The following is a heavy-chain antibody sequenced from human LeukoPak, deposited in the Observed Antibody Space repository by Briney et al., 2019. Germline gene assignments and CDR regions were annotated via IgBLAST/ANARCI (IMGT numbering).Heavy chain of an antibody. Sequence: GGSLRLSCAASGFTFGTYGMHWVHQAPGKGLEWVAVIWYDGSNKYYGDSVKGRFTISRDNSKNTLYLQMNSLRAEDTAVYYCARGDGYSYGYDYYYYGMDVWGQGTTVTVSS. J-gene: IGHJ6*02. V-gene: IGHV3-33*01. CDR2: IWYDGSNK. D-gene: IGHD5-18*01. CDR3: ARGDGYSYGYDYYYYGMDV. CDR1: GFTFGTYG.